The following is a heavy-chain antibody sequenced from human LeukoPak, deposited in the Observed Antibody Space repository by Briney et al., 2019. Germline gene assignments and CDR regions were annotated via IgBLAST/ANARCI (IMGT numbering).Heavy chain of an antibody. CDR2: TYYRAKWYN. V-gene: IGHV6-1*01. CDR1: GDSVSSNSAA. J-gene: IGHJ6*03. CDR3: ARDSPLLWFGEPLLVSYYYYMDV. Sequence: SQTLSLTRAISGDSVSSNSAAWNWIRHSPSRGLEWLGRTYYRAKWYNDYAVSVKSRITNNPDTSRNQFSLQLNAVTPEDTAVYYCARDSPLLWFGEPLLVSYYYYMDVWGKGTTVTISS. D-gene: IGHD3-10*01.